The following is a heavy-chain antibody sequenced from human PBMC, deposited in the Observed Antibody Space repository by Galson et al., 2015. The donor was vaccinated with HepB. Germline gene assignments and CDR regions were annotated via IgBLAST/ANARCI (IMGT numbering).Heavy chain of an antibody. D-gene: IGHD6-13*01. CDR3: ASGGGSYSSRRNFDYWGQGTLAH. Sequence: SLRLSCAASGFTFSSYAMHWVRQAPGKGLEWVAVISYDGSNKYYADSVKGRFTISRDNSKNTLYLQMNSLRAEDTAVYYCASGGGSYSSRRNFDYWGQGTLAHWGQGTLVTVSS. J-gene: IGHJ4*02. V-gene: IGHV3-30-3*01. CDR1: GFTFSSYA. CDR2: ISYDGSNK.